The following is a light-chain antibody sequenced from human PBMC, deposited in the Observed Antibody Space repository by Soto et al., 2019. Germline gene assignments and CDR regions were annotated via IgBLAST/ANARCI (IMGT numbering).Light chain of an antibody. CDR3: SSYTSSSTYV. V-gene: IGLV2-14*01. J-gene: IGLJ1*01. CDR1: SSVVGAYNY. CDR2: DVS. Sequence: QSALTQPASVSGSPGQSIAISCTGTSSVVGAYNYVSWYQQHPGKAPKLLIYDVSNRPSGVSDRFSGSKSGNTASLTISGLQAEDEADYYCSSYTSSSTYVFGNGTKVTVL.